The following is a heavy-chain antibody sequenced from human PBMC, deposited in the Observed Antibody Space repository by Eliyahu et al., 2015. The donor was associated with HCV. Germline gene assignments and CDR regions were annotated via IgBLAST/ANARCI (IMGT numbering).Heavy chain of an antibody. Sequence: QVQLQQSGPGLVKPSQTLSLTCAIXGDSVSXNVASWNWIRQSPSRGLEWLGRTYYRSKWYNDYAVSVRSRITINPDTSKNQFSLQLNSVTPEDTAVYYCARDPGHSYGYSFDYWGQGTLVTVSS. J-gene: IGHJ4*02. CDR1: GDSVSXNVAS. CDR2: TYYRSKWYN. D-gene: IGHD5-18*01. CDR3: ARDPGHSYGYSFDY. V-gene: IGHV6-1*01.